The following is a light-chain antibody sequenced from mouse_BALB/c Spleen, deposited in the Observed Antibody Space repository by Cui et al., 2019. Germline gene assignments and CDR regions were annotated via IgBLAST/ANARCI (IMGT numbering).Light chain of an antibody. CDR3: QQYNSYPYT. V-gene: IGKV6-15*01. CDR1: QNVGTN. J-gene: IGKJ2*01. CDR2: AAS. Sequence: DIVMTQSQKFMSTSVGDRVSVTCKASQNVGTNVAWYQQKPGQSPKALIDAASYRYRGVPDRFTGSGSGTEFTLTISNVQSEDLAEYFCQQYNSYPYTFGGGTKLEIK.